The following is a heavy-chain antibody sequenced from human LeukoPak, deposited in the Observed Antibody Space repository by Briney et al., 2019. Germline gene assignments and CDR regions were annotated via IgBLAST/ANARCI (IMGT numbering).Heavy chain of an antibody. D-gene: IGHD2-2*01. J-gene: IGHJ5*02. CDR1: GYTFTGYY. CDR2: INPNSGGT. V-gene: IGHV1-2*02. Sequence: ASVKVSGKASGYTFTGYYMHWVRQAPGQGLEWMGWINPNSGGTNYAQKFQGRVTMTRDTSISTAYMELSRLRSDDTAVYYCARPGDCSSTSCYYFGFDPWGQGTLVTVSS. CDR3: ARPGDCSSTSCYYFGFDP.